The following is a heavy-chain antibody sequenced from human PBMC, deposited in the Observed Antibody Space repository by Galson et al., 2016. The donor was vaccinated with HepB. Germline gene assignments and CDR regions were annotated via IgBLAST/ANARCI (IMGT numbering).Heavy chain of an antibody. Sequence: SVKVSCKASGYSFTSYYMHWVRQAPGQGLEWMGIINPSSGTTRYAQKFQGRVTMTSDTSTSTVYMEVSSLRSDDTAVYYCAIFTGRRYFELWGRGTLVTVSS. V-gene: IGHV1-46*01. CDR2: INPSSGTT. J-gene: IGHJ2*01. CDR1: GYSFTSYY. CDR3: AIFTGRRYFEL. D-gene: IGHD3-16*01.